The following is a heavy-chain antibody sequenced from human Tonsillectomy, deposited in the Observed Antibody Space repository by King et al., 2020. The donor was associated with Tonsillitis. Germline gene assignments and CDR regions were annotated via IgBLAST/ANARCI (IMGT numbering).Heavy chain of an antibody. V-gene: IGHV3-30*18. Sequence: VQLVQSGGGVVQPGRSLRLSCAASGFTFSSYGMHWVRQAPGKGLEWVAVISYDESNKYYAYSVKGRFTISRDNSKHTLYLQMNSLRAEDTAVYYCAKDLHVLRYFDWLLEYWGQGTLVTVSS. CDR3: AKDLHVLRYFDWLLEY. J-gene: IGHJ4*02. D-gene: IGHD3-9*01. CDR1: GFTFSSYG. CDR2: ISYDESNK.